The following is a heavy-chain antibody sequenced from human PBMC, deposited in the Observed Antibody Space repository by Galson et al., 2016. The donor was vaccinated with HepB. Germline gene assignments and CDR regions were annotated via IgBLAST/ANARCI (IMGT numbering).Heavy chain of an antibody. CDR3: ARDSTTYSFWNGYSFYYLDQ. D-gene: IGHD3-3*01. V-gene: IGHV1-46*01. CDR1: GYTFIAHY. Sequence: SVKVSCKASGYTFIAHYLHWVRQAPGQGLEWMGTINPSGGSTTYGQKFQGRVTMTRDTSTSTVYMELSSLRSEDTAVYYCARDSTTYSFWNGYSFYYLDQWGQGTLVTVSS. J-gene: IGHJ4*02. CDR2: INPSGGST.